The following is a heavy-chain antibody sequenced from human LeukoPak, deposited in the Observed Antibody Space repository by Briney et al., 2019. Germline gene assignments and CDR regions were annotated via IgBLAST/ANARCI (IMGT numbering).Heavy chain of an antibody. J-gene: IGHJ4*02. CDR3: ARGGSGGSCYSY. CDR1: GGSISSSSYY. Sequence: PSQTLSLTCTVSGGSISSSSYYWGWIRQPPGKGLEWIGEINHSGSTNYNPSLKSRVTISVDTSKNQFSLKLSSVTAADTAVYYCARGGSGGSCYSYWGQGTLVTVSS. D-gene: IGHD2-15*01. V-gene: IGHV4-39*07. CDR2: INHSGST.